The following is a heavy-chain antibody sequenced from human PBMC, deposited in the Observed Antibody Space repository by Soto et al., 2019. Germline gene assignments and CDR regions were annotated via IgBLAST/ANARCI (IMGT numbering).Heavy chain of an antibody. CDR3: ARGRGSGSYYLARYYYYYMDV. V-gene: IGHV1-8*01. J-gene: IGHJ6*03. CDR2: MNPNSGNT. Sequence: ASVKVSCKASGYTFTSYDINWVRQATGQGLEWMGWMNPNSGNTGYAQKFQGRVTMTRNTSISTAYMELSSLRSEDTAVYYCARGRGSGSYYLARYYYYYMDVWGKGTTVTVSS. D-gene: IGHD3-10*01. CDR1: GYTFTSYD.